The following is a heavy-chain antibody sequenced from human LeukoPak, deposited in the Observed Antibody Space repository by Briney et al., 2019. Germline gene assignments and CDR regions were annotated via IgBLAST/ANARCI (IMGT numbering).Heavy chain of an antibody. D-gene: IGHD2-2*01. CDR1: GDSISSYY. V-gene: IGHV4-34*01. CDR2: INHSGST. CDR3: ARHRDIVVVPAAGHGRFDY. J-gene: IGHJ4*02. Sequence: PSETLYLTCTVSGDSISSYYWSWIRQPPGKGLEWIGEINHSGSTNYNPSLKSRVTISVDTSKNQFSLKLSSVTAADTAVYYCARHRDIVVVPAAGHGRFDYWGQGTLVTVSS.